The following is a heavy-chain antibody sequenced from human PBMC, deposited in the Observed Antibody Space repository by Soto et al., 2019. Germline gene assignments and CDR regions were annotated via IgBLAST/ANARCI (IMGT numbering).Heavy chain of an antibody. D-gene: IGHD3-9*01. CDR1: GGSFSGYY. V-gene: IGHV4-34*01. CDR3: ARVLRDFDWSPYNWFDP. Sequence: SETLSLTCAVYGGSFSGYYWSWIRQPPGKGLEWFGEINHSGSTNYKPSLMSRVTISVDTSKNQFSLKLSSVTAADTAVYYCARVLRDFDWSPYNWFDPWGQGTLVTVSS. CDR2: INHSGST. J-gene: IGHJ5*02.